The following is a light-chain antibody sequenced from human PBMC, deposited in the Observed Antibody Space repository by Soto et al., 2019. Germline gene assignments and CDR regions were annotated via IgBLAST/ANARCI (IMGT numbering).Light chain of an antibody. V-gene: IGKV1-39*01. CDR3: PPSYTPPRYT. CDR2: AAS. CDR1: QSISSY. Sequence: DIQMTQSPSSLSASVGDRVTITCRASQSISSYLNWYQQKPGKTPKLLIYAASSLQSGVPSRFSGSGSGTDFTLTISSLQPEDFSTYYCPPSYTPPRYTSGPGSKVNI. J-gene: IGKJ3*01.